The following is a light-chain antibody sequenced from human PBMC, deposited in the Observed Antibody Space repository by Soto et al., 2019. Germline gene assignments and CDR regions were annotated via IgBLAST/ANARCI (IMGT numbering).Light chain of an antibody. CDR1: QSVISS. CDR3: QEYNNWPYT. J-gene: IGKJ2*01. Sequence: EILMTQSPATLSVSPGERVTLSCRASQSVISSLSWYQQKPGQPPRVLIYGASTRSPGIPARFSVSGSGTEFTLTISSLQSEYLAVYYCQEYNNWPYTFGQGTKLEI. V-gene: IGKV3D-15*01. CDR2: GAS.